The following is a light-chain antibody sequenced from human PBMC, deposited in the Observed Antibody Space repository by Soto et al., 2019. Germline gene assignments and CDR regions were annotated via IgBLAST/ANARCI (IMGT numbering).Light chain of an antibody. CDR3: HQRQSWPRT. V-gene: IGKV3D-11*03. CDR2: QTS. J-gene: IGKJ1*01. CDR1: QYINTS. Sequence: LFPVDRLSLYCRASQYINTSLAWYQHRPGQAPRLLIYQTSIRAAGIPARFSASGSGTDFTLTISDVQPEDFALYYCHQRQSWPRTFGQGTKVDIK.